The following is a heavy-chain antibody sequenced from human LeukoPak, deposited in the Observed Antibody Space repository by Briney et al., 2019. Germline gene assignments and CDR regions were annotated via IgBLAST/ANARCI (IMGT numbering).Heavy chain of an antibody. V-gene: IGHV4-4*02. J-gene: IGHJ4*02. CDR2: IYYSGST. CDR1: GFTFSNAW. Sequence: GSLRLSCAASGFTFSNAWMSWVRQAPGKGLEWIGSIYYSGSTYYNPSLKSRVTISVDTSKNQFSLKLSSVTAADTAVYYCARVSPLTSAGYYFDYWGQGTLVTVSS. CDR3: ARVSPLTSAGYYFDY.